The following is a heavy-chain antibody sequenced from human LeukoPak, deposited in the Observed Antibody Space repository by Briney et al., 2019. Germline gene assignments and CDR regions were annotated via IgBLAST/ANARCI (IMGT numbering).Heavy chain of an antibody. CDR1: GFTFSSYD. CDR3: ARRYDFWDY. V-gene: IGHV3-23*01. J-gene: IGHJ4*02. CDR2: ISVGGGST. D-gene: IGHD3-3*01. Sequence: PGGSLRLSCAASGFTFSSYDMTWVRQAPGKGLEWVSVISVGGGSTAYANSVKCRFTISRDDSKNTLHLQMDSLRADDTAVYYCARRYDFWDYWGQGTLVTVSS.